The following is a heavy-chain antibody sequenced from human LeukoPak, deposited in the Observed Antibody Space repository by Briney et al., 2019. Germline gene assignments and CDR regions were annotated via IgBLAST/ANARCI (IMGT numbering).Heavy chain of an antibody. CDR3: ARLGLGATTGTDY. J-gene: IGHJ4*02. Sequence: PSETLSLTCTVSGGSISSGSYYWGWIRQPPVKGLEWIGSIYYRGNTYYNPSLKSRVTLSVDTSKNQFSLNLNSVTAADTAVYYCARLGLGATTGTDYWGQGTLVTVSS. CDR1: GGSISSGSYY. D-gene: IGHD1-1*01. V-gene: IGHV4-39*01. CDR2: IYYRGNT.